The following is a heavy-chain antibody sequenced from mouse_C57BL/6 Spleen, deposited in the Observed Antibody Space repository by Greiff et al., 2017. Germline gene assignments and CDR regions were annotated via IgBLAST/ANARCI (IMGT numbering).Heavy chain of an antibody. D-gene: IGHD2-4*01. J-gene: IGHJ3*01. Sequence: VQLQQPGAELVKPGASVKLSCKASGYTFTSYWMHWVKQRPGQGLEWIGRIHPNSGNTNYNEKFKSKATLTVDKSSSTAYMQLSSLTSEDSAVYYCATIYDDYDGAYWGQGTLVTVSA. CDR2: IHPNSGNT. CDR1: GYTFTSYW. V-gene: IGHV1-64*01. CDR3: ATIYDDYDGAY.